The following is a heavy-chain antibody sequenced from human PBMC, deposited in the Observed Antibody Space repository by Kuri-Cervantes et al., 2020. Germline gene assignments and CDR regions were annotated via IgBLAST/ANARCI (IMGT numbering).Heavy chain of an antibody. D-gene: IGHD3-16*01. CDR1: GFTFSDYY. CDR3: ARGEGGDN. J-gene: IGHJ4*02. CDR2: ISNSGTTI. Sequence: GESLKISCAASGFTFSDYYMSWIRQAPGKGLEWISYISNSGTTISYADSLKGRFITSRDNAKNSLYLQMNSLRVEDTAVYYCARGEGGDNWGQGTLVTVSS. V-gene: IGHV3-11*01.